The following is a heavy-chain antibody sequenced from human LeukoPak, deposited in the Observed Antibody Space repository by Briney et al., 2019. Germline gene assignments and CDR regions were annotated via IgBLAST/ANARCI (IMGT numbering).Heavy chain of an antibody. V-gene: IGHV3-21*04. CDR3: ARSVSSRFTSPRRPYYFDS. J-gene: IGHJ4*02. CDR2: ITSSSSYV. D-gene: IGHD2-2*01. CDR1: GFTFSTYN. Sequence: PGGSLRLSCEASGFTFSTYNMNWVRQAPGKRLEWVSSITSSSSYVFYADSVKGRFTISRDNSKNTLYLQMNSLRAEDTAVYYCARSVSSRFTSPRRPYYFDSWGQGTLVTVSS.